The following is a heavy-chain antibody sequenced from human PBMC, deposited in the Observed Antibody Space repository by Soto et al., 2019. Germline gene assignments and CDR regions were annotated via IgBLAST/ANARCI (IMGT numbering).Heavy chain of an antibody. V-gene: IGHV4-30-4*01. J-gene: IGHJ6*02. CDR1: GGSISSGDYY. CDR3: ARDPPSYSGSYYPQPTYGMDV. D-gene: IGHD1-26*01. CDR2: IYYSGST. Sequence: QVQLQESGPGLVKPSQTLSLTCTVSGGSISSGDYYWSWIRQPPGKGLEWIGYIYYSGSTYYNPSLKGRVTISVDTSKYQFSLKLSSVTAADTAVYYCARDPPSYSGSYYPQPTYGMDVWGQGTTVTVSS.